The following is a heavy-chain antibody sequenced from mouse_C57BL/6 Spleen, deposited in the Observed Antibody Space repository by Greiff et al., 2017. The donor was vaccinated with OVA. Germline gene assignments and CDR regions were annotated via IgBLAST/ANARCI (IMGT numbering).Heavy chain of an antibody. D-gene: IGHD1-1*01. V-gene: IGHV1-61*01. CDR1: GYTFTSYW. CDR3: ARCYYGSSWYVDV. CDR2: IYPSDSET. J-gene: IGHJ1*03. Sequence: VQLQQPGAELVRPGSSVKLSCKASGYTFTSYWMDWVKQRPGQGLEWIGNIYPSDSETHYNQKFKDKATLTVDKSSSTAYMQLSSLTSEDSAVYYCARCYYGSSWYVDVWGTGTTVTVSS.